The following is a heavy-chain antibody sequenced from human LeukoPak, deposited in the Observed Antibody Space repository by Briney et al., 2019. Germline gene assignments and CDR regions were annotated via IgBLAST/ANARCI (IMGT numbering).Heavy chain of an antibody. J-gene: IGHJ3*02. CDR1: GGTFSSYA. D-gene: IGHD1-26*01. CDR2: IIPIFGTA. V-gene: IGHV1-69*13. CDR3: ARDPSGSYCRDCDAFDI. Sequence: SVKVSCTASGGTFSSYAISWVRQAPGQGLEWMGGIIPIFGTANYAQKFQGRVTITADESTSTAYMELSSLRSEDTAVYYCARDPSGSYCRDCDAFDIWGQGTMVTVSS.